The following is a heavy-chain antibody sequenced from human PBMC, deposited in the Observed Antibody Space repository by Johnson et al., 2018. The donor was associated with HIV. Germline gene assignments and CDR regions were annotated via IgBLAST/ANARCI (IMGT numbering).Heavy chain of an antibody. J-gene: IGHJ3*02. Sequence: VQLVESGGGVVRPGGSLRLSCAASGFTFDDYGMSWVRQAPGKGLEWGSGINWNGGSTGDADSVKGRFTISRDNAKRSLYLQMSSLRAEDTAVYYCASSNYYDQDAFDIWGQGTMVTVSS. CDR2: INWNGGST. CDR3: ASSNYYDQDAFDI. CDR1: GFTFDDYG. V-gene: IGHV3-20*04. D-gene: IGHD3-16*01.